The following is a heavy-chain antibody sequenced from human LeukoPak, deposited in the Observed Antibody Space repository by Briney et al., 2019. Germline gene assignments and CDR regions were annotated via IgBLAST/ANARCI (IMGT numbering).Heavy chain of an antibody. CDR2: IKQDGSEK. CDR3: ARDLYSSGWYPNYYYYYGMDV. D-gene: IGHD6-19*01. V-gene: IGHV3-7*01. Sequence: GRSLRLSCAASGFTFSSYAMHWVRQAPGKGLEWVANIKQDGSEKYYVDSVKGRFTISRDNAKNSLYLQMNSLRAEDTAVYYCARDLYSSGWYPNYYYYYGMDVWGQGTTVTVSS. J-gene: IGHJ6*02. CDR1: GFTFSSYA.